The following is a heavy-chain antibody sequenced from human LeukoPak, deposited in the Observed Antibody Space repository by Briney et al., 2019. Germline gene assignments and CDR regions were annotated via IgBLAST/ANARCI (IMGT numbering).Heavy chain of an antibody. D-gene: IGHD3-3*01. CDR3: AREGGYDFWSGYYTKNYYYYYMDV. CDR1: GGSISSYY. J-gene: IGHJ6*03. CDR2: IYYSGST. V-gene: IGHV4-59*01. Sequence: SETLSLTCTVSGGSISSYYWSWIRQPPGKGLEWIGYIYYSGSTNYNPSLKRRVTISVDTSKNQFSLKLSSVTAADTAVYYCAREGGYDFWSGYYTKNYYYYYMDVWGKGTTVTVSS.